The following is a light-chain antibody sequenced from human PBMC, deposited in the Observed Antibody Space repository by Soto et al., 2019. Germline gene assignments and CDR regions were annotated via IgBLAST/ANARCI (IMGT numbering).Light chain of an antibody. CDR3: QEYNNWPPLP. Sequence: IVVTPSTAPPSVSPGEKVTLSFQASQSVSRNLAWYQQRPGQAPRLLIFDASTRATGVPARFSGGGSGTDFTLTISSLQSEDFAVYYCQEYNNWPPLPFGQGTKVDI. CDR1: QSVSRN. V-gene: IGKV3-15*01. CDR2: DAS. J-gene: IGKJ1*01.